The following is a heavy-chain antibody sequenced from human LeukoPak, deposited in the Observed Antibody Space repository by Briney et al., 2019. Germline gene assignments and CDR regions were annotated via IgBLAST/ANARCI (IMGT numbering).Heavy chain of an antibody. CDR2: IYYSGNT. J-gene: IGHJ4*02. D-gene: IGHD2-2*01. V-gene: IGHV4-59*01. Sequence: SETLSLTCTVSGDSTSNYYWSWIRQPPGKGLEWIGYIYYSGNTNYNPSLKSRVTISVDTSKNQFSLKLNSVTAADTAVDYCARVRYCSTNRCYDREFDNWGQGTLVTVSS. CDR1: GDSTSNYY. CDR3: ARVRYCSTNRCYDREFDN.